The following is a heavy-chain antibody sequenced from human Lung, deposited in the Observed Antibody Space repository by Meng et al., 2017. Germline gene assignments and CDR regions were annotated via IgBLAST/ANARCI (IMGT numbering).Heavy chain of an antibody. CDR3: ARGPTTMAHDFDY. D-gene: IGHD4-11*01. CDR1: GGSISSGGYD. CDR2: INHSGST. V-gene: IGHV4-31*02. J-gene: IGHJ4*02. Sequence: QSTGPGPGRVKPSQTLSLTWLVSGGSISSGGYDWSWIRQHSGKGLEWIGEINHSGSTNYNPSLESRATISVDTSQNNLSLKLSSVTAADSAVYYCARGPTTMAHDFDYWGQGTLVTVSS.